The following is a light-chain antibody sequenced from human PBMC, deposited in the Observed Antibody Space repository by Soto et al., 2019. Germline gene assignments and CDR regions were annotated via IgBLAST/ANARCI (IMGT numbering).Light chain of an antibody. CDR2: GTS. CDR3: QQSYRTAYT. J-gene: IGKJ2*01. V-gene: IGKV1-39*01. Sequence: DIQLTQPPTSLSASVGDRVTITCRARQNISIYLNWYQQKPGKAPYLLIYGTSSLQSGVPSRFRGSGSGTDFTVAIRSLLPHESATYDGQQSYRTAYTSGGGARLET. CDR1: QNISIY.